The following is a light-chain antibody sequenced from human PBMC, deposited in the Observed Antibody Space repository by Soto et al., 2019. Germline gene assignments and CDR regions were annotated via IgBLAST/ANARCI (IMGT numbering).Light chain of an antibody. V-gene: IGKV1-39*01. CDR2: AAA. CDR1: QNIERY. J-gene: IGKJ2*01. CDR3: QQTHSTSHS. Sequence: DIQMTQSPSSLSASIGDTITISCRASQNIERYLNWYQKKEGRAPQLLMFAAANLESGVPSRFRGSGSGTDFTLTISRLQPDDFATYYCQQTHSTSHSFGQGTNVDIK.